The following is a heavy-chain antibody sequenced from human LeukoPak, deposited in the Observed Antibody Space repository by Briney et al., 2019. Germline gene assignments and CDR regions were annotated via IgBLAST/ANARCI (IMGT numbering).Heavy chain of an antibody. CDR2: IFYSGST. CDR3: TRSGGYTSSFN. CDR1: GASVNTNIYY. D-gene: IGHD6-19*01. J-gene: IGHJ4*02. Sequence: SETLSLTCTVSGASVNTNIYYWAWIRQAPGKGLEWIGSIFYSGSTYYNPSLKSRVTISIDTSKNQFSLKLTSVTAADTAVYYCTRSGGYTSSFNWGQGTLLTVSS. V-gene: IGHV4-39*01.